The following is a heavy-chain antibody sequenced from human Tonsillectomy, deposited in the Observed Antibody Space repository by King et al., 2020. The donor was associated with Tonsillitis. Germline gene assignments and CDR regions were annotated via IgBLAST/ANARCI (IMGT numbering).Heavy chain of an antibody. J-gene: IGHJ4*02. V-gene: IGHV3-23*04. CDR3: AKDGGSSSRHFDY. Sequence: VQLVESGGGLVQPGGSLRLSCAASGFTFSSYAMSWVRQAPGKGLEWVSVISASGGTTYYADSVKGRFTISRDNSKNTLYLQMYSLKAEDTAVYYCAKDGGSSSRHFDYWGQGTLVTVSS. CDR1: GFTFSSYA. CDR2: ISASGGTT. D-gene: IGHD2-15*01.